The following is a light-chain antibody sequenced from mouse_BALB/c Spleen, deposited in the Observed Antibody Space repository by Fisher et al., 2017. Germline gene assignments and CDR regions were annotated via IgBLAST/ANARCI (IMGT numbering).Light chain of an antibody. CDR2: STS. Sequence: IVLTQSPAIMSASPGERVTMTCTASSSVSSSYLHWYQQKPGSSPKLWIYSTSNLASGVPARFSGSGSGTSYSLTISSVKAEDAATYYCQQRSSYPPTFGAGTKLELK. CDR3: QQRSSYPPT. CDR1: SSVSSSY. V-gene: IGKV4-74*01. J-gene: IGKJ5*01.